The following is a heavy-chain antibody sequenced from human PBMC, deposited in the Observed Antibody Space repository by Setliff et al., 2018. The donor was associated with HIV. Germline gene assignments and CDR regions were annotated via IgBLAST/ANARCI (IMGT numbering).Heavy chain of an antibody. J-gene: IGHJ5*02. D-gene: IGHD3-16*01. CDR1: GQFISDGYY. CDR3: AKHDFGEGSCFDP. CDR2: VYHSGKT. Sequence: SETLSLTCTVSGQFISDGYYWGWIRQPPGKGLEWIGSVYHSGKTYYNPSLKSRVTMSADTSKNQISLMLRSMTAADTAVYYCAKHDFGEGSCFDPWGQGSRVTVSS. V-gene: IGHV4-38-2*02.